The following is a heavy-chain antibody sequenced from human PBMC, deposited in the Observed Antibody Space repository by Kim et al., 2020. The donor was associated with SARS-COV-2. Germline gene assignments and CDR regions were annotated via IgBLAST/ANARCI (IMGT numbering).Heavy chain of an antibody. CDR3: ARGAGIATRYWYFDL. V-gene: IGHV4-59*01. Sequence: SETLSLTCTVSGGSISSYYWSWIRQPPGKGLEWIGYIYYSGSTNYNPSLKSRVTISVDTSKNQFSLKLSSVTAADTAMYYCARGAGIATRYWYFDLWGRGTLVTVSS. CDR1: GGSISSYY. J-gene: IGHJ2*01. CDR2: IYYSGST. D-gene: IGHD2-21*01.